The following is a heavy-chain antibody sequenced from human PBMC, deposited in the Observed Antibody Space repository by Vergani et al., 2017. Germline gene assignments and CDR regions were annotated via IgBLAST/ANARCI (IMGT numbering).Heavy chain of an antibody. V-gene: IGHV6-1*01. CDR1: GDSVSSNSAA. CDR2: TYYRSKWYN. Sequence: QVQLQQSGPGLVKPSQTLLLTCAISGDSVSSNSAAWNWFRQSPSRGLEWLGRTYYRSKWYNDYAVSVKSRITINPDTSKNQFSLQLNSVTPEDTAVYYCGRVADFYGLGSRLLDLWGQGILVTVSS. J-gene: IGHJ5*02. CDR3: GRVADFYGLGSRLLDL. D-gene: IGHD3-10*01.